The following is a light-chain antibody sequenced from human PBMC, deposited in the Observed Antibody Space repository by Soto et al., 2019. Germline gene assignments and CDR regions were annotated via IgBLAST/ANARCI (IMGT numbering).Light chain of an antibody. CDR2: GAS. CDR3: QQYHSSPRT. V-gene: IGKV3-20*01. CDR1: QSVSSSY. J-gene: IGKJ1*01. Sequence: EIVLTQSPGTLSLSPGERATLSCRASQSVSSSYLAWYQQKPGQAPRLLIYGASSRATGIPARFSGSGSGTDFTLTISRLEPEDFAVYYCQQYHSSPRTFGQGTKVEIK.